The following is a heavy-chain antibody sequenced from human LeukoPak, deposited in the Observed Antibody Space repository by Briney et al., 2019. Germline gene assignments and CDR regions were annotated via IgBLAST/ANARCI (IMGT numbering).Heavy chain of an antibody. CDR3: ARHWGRMATITRYYYYYMDV. D-gene: IGHD5-12*01. V-gene: IGHV4-39*01. J-gene: IGHJ6*03. CDR2: IYYSGST. CDR1: GGPISSSSYY. Sequence: PSETLSLTCTVSGGPISSSSYYWGWIRQPPGKGLEWIGSIYYSGSTYYNPSLKSRVTISVDTSKNQFSLKLSSVTAADTAVYYCARHWGRMATITRYYYYYMDVWGKGTTVTISS.